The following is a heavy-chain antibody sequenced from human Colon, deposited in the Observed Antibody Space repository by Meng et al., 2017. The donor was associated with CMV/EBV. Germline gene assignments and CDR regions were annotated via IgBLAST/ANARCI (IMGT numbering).Heavy chain of an antibody. CDR2: IYSGGGT. CDR3: ASDTLGRGAFDM. V-gene: IGHV3-66*02. Sequence: GGSLRLSCAASDFSVNTAHMVWVRKAPGKGLEFVSLIYSGGGTYSDSVRGRFLVSRDPSKNTVNLQMTRLRPEDTAIYYCASDTLGRGAFDMWGQGTTVTVSS. D-gene: IGHD7-27*01. J-gene: IGHJ3*02. CDR1: DFSVNTAH.